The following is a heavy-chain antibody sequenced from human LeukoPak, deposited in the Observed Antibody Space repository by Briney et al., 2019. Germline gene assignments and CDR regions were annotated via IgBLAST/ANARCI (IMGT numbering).Heavy chain of an antibody. V-gene: IGHV4-31*03. Sequence: SETLSLTCTVSGGSISSGGYYWSWIRQHPVKGLEWIGYFYNSGNTYYNPSLRSRVTISVDTSRDQFSLRVTSVTAADTAMYYCARGSSSDWNYFDYWGQGTLVTVSS. CDR3: ARGSSSDWNYFDY. CDR2: FYNSGNT. J-gene: IGHJ4*02. D-gene: IGHD6-19*01. CDR1: GGSISSGGYY.